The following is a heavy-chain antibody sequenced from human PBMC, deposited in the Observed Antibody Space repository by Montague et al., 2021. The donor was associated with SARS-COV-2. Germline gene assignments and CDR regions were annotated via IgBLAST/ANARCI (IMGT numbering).Heavy chain of an antibody. D-gene: IGHD3-10*01. CDR3: ARRQDYFGAGSYIFDV. Sequence: SETLSLTCTVSGASINSDSYYRDWIRQPPGKGLEWIGGIDNSGSTSYISSLESRLTISEDTPKKQFPLRLTSVTAADTAMYYCARRQDYFGAGSYIFDVWGQGIMVTVSS. CDR1: GASINSDSYY. J-gene: IGHJ3*01. V-gene: IGHV4-39*01. CDR2: IDNSGST.